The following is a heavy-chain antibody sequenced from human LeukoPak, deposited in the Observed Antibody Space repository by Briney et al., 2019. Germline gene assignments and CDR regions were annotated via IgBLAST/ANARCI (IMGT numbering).Heavy chain of an antibody. CDR2: ISYDGSNK. V-gene: IGHV3-30-3*01. CDR3: ARDFYYDSSGYPKNWFDP. Sequence: GGSLRLSCAASGFTFSSYAMHRVRQAPGKGLEWVAVISYDGSNKYYADSVKGRFTISRDNSKNTLYLQMNSLRAEDTAVYYCARDFYYDSSGYPKNWFDPWGPGTLVTVSS. CDR1: GFTFSSYA. J-gene: IGHJ5*02. D-gene: IGHD3-22*01.